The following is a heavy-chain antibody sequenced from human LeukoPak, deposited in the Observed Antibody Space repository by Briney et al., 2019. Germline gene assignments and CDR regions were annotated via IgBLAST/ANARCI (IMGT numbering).Heavy chain of an antibody. V-gene: IGHV3-23*01. CDR3: AKVGVYSGSYFDY. J-gene: IGHJ4*02. CDR1: GFTFSSYA. D-gene: IGHD1-26*01. CDR2: ISGSGGST. Sequence: GGSLRLSCAASGFTFSSYAMSWVRQAPGKGLEWVSAISGSGGSTYYAGSVKGRFTISRDNSKNTLYLQMNSLRAEDTAVYYCAKVGVYSGSYFDYWGQGTLVTVSS.